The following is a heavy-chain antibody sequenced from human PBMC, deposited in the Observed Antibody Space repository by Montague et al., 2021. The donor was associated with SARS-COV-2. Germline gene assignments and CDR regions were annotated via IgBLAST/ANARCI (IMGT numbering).Heavy chain of an antibody. CDR3: ARLRDGVVPSPILGVGPYYSYYYMDV. D-gene: IGHD3-10*01. CDR2: INHGGST. V-gene: IGHV4-34*01. Sequence: SETLSLTCAVHGTSFSGYYWNWIRQPPGKGLEWIGEINHGGSTKXSPSLKSRLTISADTSKNQFSLKLTSVAAADTAVYYCARLRDGVVPSPILGVGPYYSYYYMDVGGRGTTDTVP. CDR1: GTSFSGYY. J-gene: IGHJ6*03.